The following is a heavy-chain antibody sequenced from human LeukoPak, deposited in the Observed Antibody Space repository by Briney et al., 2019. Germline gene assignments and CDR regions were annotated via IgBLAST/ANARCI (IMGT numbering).Heavy chain of an antibody. CDR1: GGSIDTYY. J-gene: IGHJ4*02. CDR3: ARGRYGGGWYDY. Sequence: PSETLSLICTVSGGSIDTYYWTWIRQPPGKGLEYIAYIYYTGSTDYNPSFKSRVRMSLDTSKNQCSLVLNSVTAADTAVYYCARGRYGGGWYDYWGQGTLVTVSS. CDR2: IYYTGST. D-gene: IGHD6-19*01. V-gene: IGHV4-59*01.